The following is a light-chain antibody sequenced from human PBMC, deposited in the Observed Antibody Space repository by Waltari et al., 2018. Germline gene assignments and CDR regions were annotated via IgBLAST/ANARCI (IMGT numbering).Light chain of an antibody. V-gene: IGLV2-14*03. J-gene: IGLJ3*02. CDR1: NSDIGASNY. CDR3: ASYIGSALGL. Sequence: QSALTQPASVSGSPGQSITISCTGTNSDIGASNYVSCYQQHPGQAPILIIFDVTFRSPGVSRRFSGSKSGNPASLTISGLQAEDEADYFCASYIGSALGLFGGGTRLTVL. CDR2: DVT.